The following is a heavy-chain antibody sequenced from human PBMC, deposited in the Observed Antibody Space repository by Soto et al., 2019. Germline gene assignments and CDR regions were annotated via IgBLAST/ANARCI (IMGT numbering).Heavy chain of an antibody. J-gene: IGHJ4*02. V-gene: IGHV3-30*18. CDR3: AKDTDYHDSSGYYVFDY. CDR2: ISYDGSNK. Sequence: PGGSLRLSCADSGFTFTDYGMHWVRQAPGKGLEWVAVISYDGSNKNYADSVKGRFTISRDNSKNTLYLQMNSLRAEDTAVYYYAKDTDYHDSSGYYVFDYWGQGTLVTVSS. CDR1: GFTFTDYG. D-gene: IGHD3-22*01.